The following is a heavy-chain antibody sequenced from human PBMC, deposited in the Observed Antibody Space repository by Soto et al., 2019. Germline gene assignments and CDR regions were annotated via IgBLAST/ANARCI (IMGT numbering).Heavy chain of an antibody. CDR3: ARDSLYCSGGSCYPNWFDP. D-gene: IGHD2-15*01. J-gene: IGHJ5*02. V-gene: IGHV4-59*01. CDR1: GGSSSSYY. Sequence: SETLSLTCTVSGGSSSSYYWSWIRQPPGKGLEWIGYIYYSGSTNYNPSLKSRVTISVDTSKNQFSLKLSSVTAADTAVYYCARDSLYCSGGSCYPNWFDPWGQGTLVTVSS. CDR2: IYYSGST.